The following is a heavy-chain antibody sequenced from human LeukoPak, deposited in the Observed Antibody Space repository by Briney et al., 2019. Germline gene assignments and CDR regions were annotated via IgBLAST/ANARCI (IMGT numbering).Heavy chain of an antibody. CDR1: DGSINTGDYY. D-gene: IGHD2-21*01. Sequence: PSETLSLTCTVSDGSINTGDYYWNWLRQPPGKGLEWIGYIYYSGSTYYNPSLKRRLTVSIDTSKNQFSLNLKSVSAADTAVYWCARGTYRATVTELDSWGQGTLVTVSS. CDR2: IYYSGST. CDR3: ARGTYRATVTELDS. V-gene: IGHV4-30-4*01. J-gene: IGHJ4*02.